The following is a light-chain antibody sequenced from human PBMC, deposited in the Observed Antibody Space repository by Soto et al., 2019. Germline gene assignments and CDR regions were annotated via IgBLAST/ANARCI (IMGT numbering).Light chain of an antibody. CDR1: SSDVGNYNL. V-gene: IGLV2-23*02. Sequence: QPVLTQPASVSGSPGQSITISCTGTSSDVGNYNLVSWYQQYPGKAPKLLIYEVTKRPSGVSNRFSGSKSGNTASLTISGLQAEDEADYYCCSYAGSRHAVFGGGTQLTVL. CDR3: CSYAGSRHAV. CDR2: EVT. J-gene: IGLJ7*01.